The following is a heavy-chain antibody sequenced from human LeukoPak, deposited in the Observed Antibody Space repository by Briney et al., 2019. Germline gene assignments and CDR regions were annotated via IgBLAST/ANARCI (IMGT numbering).Heavy chain of an antibody. D-gene: IGHD3-22*01. CDR2: ISSSSSTI. J-gene: IGHJ4*02. CDR3: AKSIIPVIALNYFDY. CDR1: GFTFSSYG. V-gene: IGHV3-48*01. Sequence: GGSLRLSCAASGFTFSSYGMTWVRQAPGKGLEWVSYISSSSSTIYYADSVKGRFTISRDNSKNTLYLQMNSLRAEDTAVYYCAKSIIPVIALNYFDYWGQGTLVTVSS.